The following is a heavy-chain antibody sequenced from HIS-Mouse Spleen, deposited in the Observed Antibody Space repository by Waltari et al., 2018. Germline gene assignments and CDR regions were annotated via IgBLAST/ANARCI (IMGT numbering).Heavy chain of an antibody. CDR1: GFTFSSYS. CDR3: ARRGNWNYFDY. J-gene: IGHJ4*02. Sequence: EVQLVESGGGLIKPGGSLRLSCAASGFTFSSYSMNGVRQAPGKGLEWVSSISSSSSYIYYADSVKGRFTISRDNAKNSLYLQMNSLRAEDTAVYYCARRGNWNYFDYWGQGTLVTVSS. CDR2: ISSSSSYI. D-gene: IGHD1-20*01. V-gene: IGHV3-21*01.